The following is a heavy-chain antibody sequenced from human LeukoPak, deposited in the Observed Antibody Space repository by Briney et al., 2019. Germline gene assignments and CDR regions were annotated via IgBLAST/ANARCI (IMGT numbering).Heavy chain of an antibody. J-gene: IGHJ6*02. CDR1: GGSISTYY. CDR3: ASSSITMVRGVIYYYGMDV. D-gene: IGHD3-10*01. V-gene: IGHV4-59*08. Sequence: PSETLSLTCTVSGGSISTYYWNWIRQPPGKGLEWIGYIHYSGSTKYNPSLKSRVTISVDTSKNQFSLKLSSVTAADTAVYYCASSSITMVRGVIYYYGMDVWGQGTTVTVSS. CDR2: IHYSGST.